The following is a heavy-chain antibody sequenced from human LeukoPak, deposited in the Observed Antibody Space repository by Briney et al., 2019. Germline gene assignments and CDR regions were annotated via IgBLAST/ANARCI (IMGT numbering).Heavy chain of an antibody. Sequence: PSETLSLTCTVSGGSISSYYWSWVRQAPGKGLEWVSIIDTSGGNTYYPDSVKGRFTISRDNSRNTLYMQMNSLRAEDTAVYYCANRDSGYFQHWGQGTLVTVSS. CDR3: ANRDSGYFQH. J-gene: IGHJ1*01. V-gene: IGHV3-23*01. CDR1: GGSISSYY. CDR2: IDTSGGNT. D-gene: IGHD3-10*01.